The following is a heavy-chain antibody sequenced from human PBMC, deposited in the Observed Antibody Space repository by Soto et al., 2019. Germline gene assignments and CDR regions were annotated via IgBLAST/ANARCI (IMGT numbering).Heavy chain of an antibody. CDR1: GGSISSGGYY. V-gene: IGHV4-31*03. J-gene: IGHJ6*03. D-gene: IGHD2-2*01. CDR3: ARHRPEGVPAALYYYYYYMEV. Sequence: PSETLSLTCTVSGGSISSGGYYWSWIRQHPGKGLEWIGYIYYSGSTYYNPSLKSRVTISVDTSKNQFSLKLSSVTAADTAVYYCARHRPEGVPAALYYYYYYMEVWGKGTTVTVSS. CDR2: IYYSGST.